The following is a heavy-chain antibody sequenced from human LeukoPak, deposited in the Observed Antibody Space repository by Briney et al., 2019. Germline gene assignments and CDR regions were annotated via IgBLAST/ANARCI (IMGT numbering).Heavy chain of an antibody. Sequence: GESLRLSCAASGFTFSSYAMSWVRQAPGKGLEWVSGISSSGGSTYYADYVKGRLTISRDNSKNTLFLQMNSLRAEDTAVYYCAKFGSGWYYGASDIWGQGTMVTISS. D-gene: IGHD6-19*01. CDR2: ISSSGGST. V-gene: IGHV3-23*01. J-gene: IGHJ3*02. CDR3: AKFGSGWYYGASDI. CDR1: GFTFSSYA.